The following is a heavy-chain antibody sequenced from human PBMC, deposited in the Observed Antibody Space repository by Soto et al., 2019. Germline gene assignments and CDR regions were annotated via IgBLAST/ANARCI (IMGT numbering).Heavy chain of an antibody. J-gene: IGHJ4*02. CDR1: GGCISSSSYY. CDR3: AAISWADGY. D-gene: IGHD6-13*01. Sequence: SETLSLTCTVSGGCISSSSYYWGWIRQPPGKGLEWIGSIYYSGSTYYNPSLKSRVTISVDTSKNQFSLKLSSVTAADTAVYYCAAISWADGYWGQGTLVTVS. CDR2: IYYSGST. V-gene: IGHV4-39*01.